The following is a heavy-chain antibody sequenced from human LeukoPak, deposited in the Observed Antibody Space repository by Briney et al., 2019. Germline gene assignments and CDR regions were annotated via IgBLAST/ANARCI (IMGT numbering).Heavy chain of an antibody. V-gene: IGHV3-48*03. CDR3: ARSPDYYDSSEDY. J-gene: IGHJ4*02. D-gene: IGHD3-22*01. CDR2: ISSSGSTI. CDR1: GFTFSSYE. Sequence: GGSLRLSCAASGFTFSSYEMNWVRQAPGKGLEWVSYISSSGSTIYYADSVKGRFTISRDNAKNPLYLQMNSLRAEDTAVYYCARSPDYYDSSEDYWGQGTLVTVSS.